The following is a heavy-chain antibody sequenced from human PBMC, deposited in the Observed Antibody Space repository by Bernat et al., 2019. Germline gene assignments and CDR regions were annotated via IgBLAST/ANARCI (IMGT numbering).Heavy chain of an antibody. V-gene: IGHV3-7*03. CDR2: IKPDGSEM. J-gene: IGHJ6*02. CDR1: GFNINSYW. CDR3: ARDRRVYGMDV. Sequence: EVQLVESGGGVVRPGGSLRLSCAASGFNINSYWTTWVRQAPGKGLEWVANIKPDGSEMFYVDSVKGRFTISRDNSKNSLYLQMNSLRAEDTAVYYCARDRRVYGMDVWGQGTTVTVSS.